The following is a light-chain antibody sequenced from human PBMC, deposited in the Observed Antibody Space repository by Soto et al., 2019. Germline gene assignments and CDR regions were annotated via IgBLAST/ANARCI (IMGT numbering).Light chain of an antibody. Sequence: DIQMTQSPSSLSESAGDRVTITCRASQGISTYLNWYQQKPGKAPKLLIYAASSFQSGVPSRFSGSGSGTEFTLTISSLQPEDFATYYCQQSYSSPPTFGQGTKVDI. CDR2: AAS. V-gene: IGKV1-39*01. CDR1: QGISTY. CDR3: QQSYSSPPT. J-gene: IGKJ1*01.